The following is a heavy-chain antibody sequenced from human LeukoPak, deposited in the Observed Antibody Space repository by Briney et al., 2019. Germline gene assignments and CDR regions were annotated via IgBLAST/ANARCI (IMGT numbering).Heavy chain of an antibody. CDR1: GGSISSYY. CDR2: IYYSGST. Sequence: PSETLSLTCTVPGGSISSYYWSWIRQPAGKGLEWIGYIYYSGSTNYNPSLKSRVTISADTSKNQFSLKLSSVTAADTAVYYCARGVFDILTGYKDDNWFDPWGQGTLVAVSS. CDR3: ARGVFDILTGYKDDNWFDP. D-gene: IGHD3-9*01. V-gene: IGHV4-59*12. J-gene: IGHJ5*02.